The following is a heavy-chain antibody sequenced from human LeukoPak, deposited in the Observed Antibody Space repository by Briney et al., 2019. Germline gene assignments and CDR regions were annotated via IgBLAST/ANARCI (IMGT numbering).Heavy chain of an antibody. Sequence: PGGSLRLSCAASGFTFSSYGMHWVRQAPGKGLEWVAFIRYDGSNKYYADSVKGRFTISRDNSKNTLYLQMNSLRAEDTAVYYCAKVSHSNYDFWSGYYLDYWGQATLVTVSS. V-gene: IGHV3-30*02. CDR3: AKVSHSNYDFWSGYYLDY. J-gene: IGHJ4*02. CDR1: GFTFSSYG. CDR2: IRYDGSNK. D-gene: IGHD3-3*01.